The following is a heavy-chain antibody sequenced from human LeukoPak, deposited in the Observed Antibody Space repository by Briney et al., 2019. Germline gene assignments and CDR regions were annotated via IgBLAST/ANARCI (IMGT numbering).Heavy chain of an antibody. Sequence: ASVKVSCKVSGYTLTELSMHWVRQAPGKGLEWMGGFDPEDGETIYAQKFQGRVTMTKDTSTDTAYMELSSLRSEDTAVYYCASLNYYGSGSYYNYWFDPWGQGTLVTVSS. V-gene: IGHV1-24*01. CDR3: ASLNYYGSGSYYNYWFDP. CDR1: GYTLTELS. D-gene: IGHD3-10*01. J-gene: IGHJ5*02. CDR2: FDPEDGET.